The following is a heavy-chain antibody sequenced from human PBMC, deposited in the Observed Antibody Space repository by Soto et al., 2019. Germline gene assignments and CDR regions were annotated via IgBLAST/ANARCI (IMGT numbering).Heavy chain of an antibody. Sequence: GGSLRLSCAASEFTFDGFWMSWVRQAPGKGLEWVANIKPDGSEKYYVDSVKGRFTISRDNAKNSLYLQMNGLSAEDTAVYYCTRGHWLVHFAVDIWGQGTMVTVSS. J-gene: IGHJ3*02. D-gene: IGHD6-19*01. CDR1: EFTFDGFW. V-gene: IGHV3-7*05. CDR3: TRGHWLVHFAVDI. CDR2: IKPDGSEK.